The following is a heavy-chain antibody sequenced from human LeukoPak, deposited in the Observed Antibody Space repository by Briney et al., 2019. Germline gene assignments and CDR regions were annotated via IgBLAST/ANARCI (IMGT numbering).Heavy chain of an antibody. D-gene: IGHD3-10*01. J-gene: IGHJ3*02. V-gene: IGHV1-18*01. CDR1: GYTFTSYG. CDR3: ARDRRYGSGSLALDI. CDR2: ISAYNGNT. Sequence: ASVKVSCKASGYTFTSYGISWVRQAPGQGLEWMGWISAYNGNTNYAQKLQGRVTMTTDTSTSTAYMELRSLRSDDTAVYYCARDRRYGSGSLALDIWGQGTMVTVSS.